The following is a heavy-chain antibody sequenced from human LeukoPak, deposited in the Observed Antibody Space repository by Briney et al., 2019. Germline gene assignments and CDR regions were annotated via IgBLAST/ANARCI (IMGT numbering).Heavy chain of an antibody. J-gene: IGHJ3*02. V-gene: IGHV3-11*04. Sequence: GGSLRLSCAASGFTFSDYYMSWIRQAPGKELEWVSYISSSGSTIYYADSVKGRFTISRDNAKNSLYLQMNSLRAEDTAVYYCASPGYCSSTSCPDDAFDIWGQGTMVTVSS. CDR1: GFTFSDYY. CDR3: ASPGYCSSTSCPDDAFDI. CDR2: ISSSGSTI. D-gene: IGHD2-2*01.